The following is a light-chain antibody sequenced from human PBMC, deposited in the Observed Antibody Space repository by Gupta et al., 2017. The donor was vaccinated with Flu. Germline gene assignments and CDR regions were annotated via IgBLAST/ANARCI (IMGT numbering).Light chain of an antibody. V-gene: IGKV3-11*01. Sequence: EIVLTQSPATLSLSPGERATLSCRASQSVSSYLAWYQQKPGQAPRLLIYDASNRATGIPARFSGSGSGTDFTLTISSLEPEDFAVYYCQHRSNWLITFGRGTKVEIK. CDR3: QHRSNWLIT. CDR1: QSVSSY. CDR2: DAS. J-gene: IGKJ4*01.